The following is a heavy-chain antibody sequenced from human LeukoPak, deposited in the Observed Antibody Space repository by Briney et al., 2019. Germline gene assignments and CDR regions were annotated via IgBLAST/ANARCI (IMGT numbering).Heavy chain of an antibody. D-gene: IGHD3-22*01. CDR1: GFTFSSYA. Sequence: GGSLRLSCAASGFTFSSYAMSWVRQAPGKGLEWVSAISGSGGSTYYADSVKGRFTISRDNSRNTLYLQMNSLRAEDTAVYYCAKGGSFYYDTSGYLYWGQGTLVAVSS. CDR3: AKGGSFYYDTSGYLY. CDR2: ISGSGGST. J-gene: IGHJ4*02. V-gene: IGHV3-23*01.